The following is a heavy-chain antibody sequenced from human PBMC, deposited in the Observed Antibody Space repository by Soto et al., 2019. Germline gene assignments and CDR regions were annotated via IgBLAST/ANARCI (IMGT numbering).Heavy chain of an antibody. Sequence: QVHLVESGGGVVQPGKSLRLSCAASGFTFSSYGMHWVRQAPGKGLEWVAVISYDGTVKYYADSVKGRFIVSRDSSKNTLYLQMNSLRVEDTAMYYCAKRIAAAGIIDYWGQGTLVTVSS. CDR2: ISYDGTVK. CDR1: GFTFSSYG. D-gene: IGHD6-13*01. CDR3: AKRIAAAGIIDY. J-gene: IGHJ4*02. V-gene: IGHV3-30*18.